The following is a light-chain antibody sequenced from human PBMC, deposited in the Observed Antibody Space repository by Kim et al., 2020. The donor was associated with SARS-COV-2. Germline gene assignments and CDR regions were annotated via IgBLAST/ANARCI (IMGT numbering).Light chain of an antibody. V-gene: IGKV1-33*01. J-gene: IGKJ3*01. Sequence: SIGDRVTINCQASQDISTHLNWHQQAPAKAPELLISDASTLEYGVPSRFSGSGSGTDFTFTISRLQPEDIASYYCQHYDDRPPFTFGPGTKVDIK. CDR2: DAS. CDR3: QHYDDRPPFT. CDR1: QDISTH.